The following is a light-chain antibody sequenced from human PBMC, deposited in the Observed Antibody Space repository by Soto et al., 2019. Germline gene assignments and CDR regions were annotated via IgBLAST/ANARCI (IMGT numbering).Light chain of an antibody. Sequence: ENVLTQSPGPLSLSPGERGTPPCRASQSVCTYLAWYQQKPGQAPRLLIFDASKRATGIPARFSGSGSGTDFTLTISSLETEDLAVYYCQHRSNWPSWTFGAGTKVDIK. V-gene: IGKV3-11*01. CDR3: QHRSNWPSWT. CDR2: DAS. CDR1: QSVCTY. J-gene: IGKJ1*01.